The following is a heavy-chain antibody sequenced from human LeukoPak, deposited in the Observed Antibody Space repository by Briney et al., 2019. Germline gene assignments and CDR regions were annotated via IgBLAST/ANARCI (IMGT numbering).Heavy chain of an antibody. J-gene: IGHJ3*01. CDR1: SGSISNYY. V-gene: IGHV4-59*08. CDR3: ATSVGPYESKNGFDV. CDR2: IYYSGNT. Sequence: PSETLSLTCTVSSGSISNYYWTWIRQSPGKGLQWIGNIYYSGNTNYNPSLKSRVSISVDTSRNQFSLTLTSVTAADTAVYYCATSVGPYESKNGFDVWGQGTMVTVSS. D-gene: IGHD3-22*01.